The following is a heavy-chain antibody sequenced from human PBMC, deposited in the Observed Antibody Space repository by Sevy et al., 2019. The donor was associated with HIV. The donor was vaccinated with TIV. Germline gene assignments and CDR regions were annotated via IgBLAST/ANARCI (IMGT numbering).Heavy chain of an antibody. D-gene: IGHD2-2*01. Sequence: ASVKVSCKASGYTFTGYYMHWVRQAPGQGFEWMGRINPNSGGTNYAQKFQGRVTMTRDTSISTAYMEMSRLRSDDTAVYYCARGNIVVVPAAMKGVTYFDYWGQGTLVTVSS. CDR3: ARGNIVVVPAAMKGVTYFDY. CDR2: INPNSGGT. J-gene: IGHJ4*02. CDR1: GYTFTGYY. V-gene: IGHV1-2*06.